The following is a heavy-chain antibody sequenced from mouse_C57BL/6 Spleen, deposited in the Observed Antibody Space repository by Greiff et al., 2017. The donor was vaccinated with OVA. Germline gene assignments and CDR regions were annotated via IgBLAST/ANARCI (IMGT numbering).Heavy chain of an antibody. CDR3: ARSRYWYFDV. J-gene: IGHJ1*03. Sequence: EVQLQQSGPELVKPGASVKIPCKASGYTFTDYNMDWVKQSHGKSLEWIGDINPNNGGPIYNQKFKGKATLTVDKSSSTAYMELRSLTSEDTAVYYCARSRYWYFDVWGTGTTVTVSS. V-gene: IGHV1-18*01. CDR2: INPNNGGP. CDR1: GYTFTDYN.